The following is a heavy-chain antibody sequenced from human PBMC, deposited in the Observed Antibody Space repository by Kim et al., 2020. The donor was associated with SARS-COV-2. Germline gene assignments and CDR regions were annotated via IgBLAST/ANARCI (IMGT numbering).Heavy chain of an antibody. V-gene: IGHV4-31*03. D-gene: IGHD3-3*01. J-gene: IGHJ4*02. CDR2: IYYSGST. CDR1: GGSISSGGYY. Sequence: SETLSLTCTVSGGSISSGGYYWSWIRQHPGKGLEWIGYIYYSGSTYYNPSLKSRVTISVDTSKNQFSLKLGSVTAADTAVYYCARACTIFGVVISYFDYWGQGTPVTVSA. CDR3: ARACTIFGVVISYFDY.